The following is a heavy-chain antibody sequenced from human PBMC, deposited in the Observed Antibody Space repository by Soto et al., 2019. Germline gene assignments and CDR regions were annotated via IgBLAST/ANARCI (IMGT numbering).Heavy chain of an antibody. D-gene: IGHD2-15*01. CDR2: INHSGST. CDR1: GGSFGGYY. CDR3: ARGEVAATRAIDY. J-gene: IGHJ4*02. V-gene: IGHV4-34*01. Sequence: SETLCLTCAVYGGSFGGYYWSWIRQPPGKGLEWIGEINHSGSTNYNPSLKSRVTISVDTSKNQFSLKLSSVTAADTAVYYCARGEVAATRAIDYWGQGTLVTVSS.